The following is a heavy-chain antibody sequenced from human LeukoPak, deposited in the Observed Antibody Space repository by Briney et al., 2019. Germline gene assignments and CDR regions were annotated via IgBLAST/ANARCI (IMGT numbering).Heavy chain of an antibody. J-gene: IGHJ4*02. CDR1: GFTFSNYW. Sequence: PGGSLRLSCVASGFTFSNYWMSWVRQAPGGGLEWVANINLDGSDKYYIDSVKGRFTISRDNAKNSLFLQMNSLRAEDTAVYYCAREVAVGIGAYNYWGQGTLVTVSS. V-gene: IGHV3-7*01. D-gene: IGHD6-13*01. CDR3: AREVAVGIGAYNY. CDR2: INLDGSDK.